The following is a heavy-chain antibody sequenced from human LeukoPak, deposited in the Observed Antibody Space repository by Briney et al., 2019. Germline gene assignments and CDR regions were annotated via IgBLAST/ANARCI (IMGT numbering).Heavy chain of an antibody. CDR2: IYYSGST. CDR3: ARDGLAYCGGDCYSSL. Sequence: PSETLYLTCTVSGGSISSYYWSWIRQPPGKGLEWIGYIYYSGSTNYNPSLKSRVTISVDTSKNQFSLKLSSVTAADTAVYYCARDGLAYCGGDCYSSLWGQGTLVTVSS. D-gene: IGHD2-21*02. J-gene: IGHJ4*02. CDR1: GGSISSYY. V-gene: IGHV4-59*01.